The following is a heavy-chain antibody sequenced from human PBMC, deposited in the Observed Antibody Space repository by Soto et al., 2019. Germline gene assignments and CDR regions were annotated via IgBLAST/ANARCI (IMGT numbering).Heavy chain of an antibody. Sequence: GGSLRLSCAASGFTFSSYALNWVRQAPGKGLEWVAEIGGSGTSTYYAPSVKGRFIISSDSSKNTLYLRMYSLRAEDTAMYYCAKSLSALFSLGDFKYWGQGALVTVSS. V-gene: IGHV3-23*01. CDR1: GFTFSSYA. CDR2: IGGSGTST. CDR3: AKSLSALFSLGDFKY. J-gene: IGHJ4*02. D-gene: IGHD2-21*01.